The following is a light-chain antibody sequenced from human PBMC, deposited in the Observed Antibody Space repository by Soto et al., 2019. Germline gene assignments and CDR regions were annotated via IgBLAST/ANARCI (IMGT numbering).Light chain of an antibody. V-gene: IGLV2-14*01. CDR2: DVT. Sequence: QSALTQPASVSGSPRQSITISCTGTNSDVGFYDYVSWYQQYPGKAPKLMIYDVTKRPSGVSNRFSGSKSGNTASLTISGHQADDESEYYCSSYTSSSTLVIFGGGTQLTVL. CDR3: SSYTSSSTLVI. CDR1: NSDVGFYDY. J-gene: IGLJ2*01.